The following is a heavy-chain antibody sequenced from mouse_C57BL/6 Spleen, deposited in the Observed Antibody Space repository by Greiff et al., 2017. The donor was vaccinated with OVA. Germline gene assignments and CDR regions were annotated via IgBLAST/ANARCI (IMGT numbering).Heavy chain of an antibody. V-gene: IGHV1-42*01. CDR1: GYSFTGYY. Sequence: EVQLQESGPELVKPGASVKISCKASGYSFTGYYLNWVKQSPEKSLEWIGEIKPSTGGTTYNQKFKAKATLTVDKSSSTAYMQLKSLTSEDSAVYYCARRDNYYGIDYWGQGTTLTVSS. D-gene: IGHD1-1*01. CDR3: ARRDNYYGIDY. CDR2: IKPSTGGT. J-gene: IGHJ2*01.